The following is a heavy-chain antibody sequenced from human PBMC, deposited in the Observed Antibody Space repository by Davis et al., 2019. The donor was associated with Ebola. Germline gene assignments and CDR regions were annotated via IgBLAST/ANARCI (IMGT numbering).Heavy chain of an antibody. CDR2: IYPGDSDT. J-gene: IGHJ6*02. CDR3: ARFLVAGPASYYYGMDV. V-gene: IGHV5-51*01. CDR1: GYSFTSYW. Sequence: PGGSLRLSCKGSGYSFTSYWIGWVRQMPGKGLEWMGIIYPGDSDTRYSPSFQGQVTISADKSISTAYLQWSSLKASDTAMYYCARFLVAGPASYYYGMDVWGQGTTVTVSS. D-gene: IGHD6-19*01.